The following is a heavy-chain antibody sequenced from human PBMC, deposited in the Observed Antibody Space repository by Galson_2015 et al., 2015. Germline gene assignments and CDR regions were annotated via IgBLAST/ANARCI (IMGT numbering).Heavy chain of an antibody. CDR3: AKDRYVIGGAPGAKYVCDY. CDR1: GFTFSSYG. J-gene: IGHJ4*02. Sequence: SLRLSCAASGFTFSSYGMSWVRQAPGKGLEWVSGISGSGGKTWHADAVKGRRTISRDNSKNTLYLQMDNLRGEDTAVYYCAKDRYVIGGAPGAKYVCDYCGQGTLLTVSA. CDR2: ISGSGGKT. D-gene: IGHD3-16*01. V-gene: IGHV3-23*01.